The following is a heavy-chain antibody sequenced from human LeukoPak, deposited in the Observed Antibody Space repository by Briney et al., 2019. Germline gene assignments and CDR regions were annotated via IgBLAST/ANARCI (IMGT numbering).Heavy chain of an antibody. CDR3: ARYGSGSYYKFDY. J-gene: IGHJ4*02. Sequence: PGGSLRLSCAASGFTFSDYYMSWIRRAPGKGLEWVSYISSSSTYTNYADSVKGRFTISRDNAKNSLYLQMNSLRAEDTAVYYCARYGSGSYYKFDYWGQGTLVTVSS. CDR2: ISSSSTYT. V-gene: IGHV3-11*03. CDR1: GFTFSDYY. D-gene: IGHD3-10*01.